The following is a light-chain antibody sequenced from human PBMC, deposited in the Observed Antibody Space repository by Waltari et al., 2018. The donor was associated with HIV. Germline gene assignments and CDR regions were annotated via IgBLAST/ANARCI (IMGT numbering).Light chain of an antibody. V-gene: IGKV3-15*01. CDR3: QQYNNWPPNT. Sequence: IVMTQSPATLSVSPGERATLSCRASQSVSTNLAWYQQKPGQAPRLLIYGASTRATGLPARFSGSGSGTEFSLTISSLQSEDFAVYYCQQYNNWPPNTFGGGTKVEIK. CDR1: QSVSTN. CDR2: GAS. J-gene: IGKJ4*01.